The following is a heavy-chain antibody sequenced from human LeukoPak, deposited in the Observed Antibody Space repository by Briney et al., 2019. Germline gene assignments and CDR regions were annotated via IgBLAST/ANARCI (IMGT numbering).Heavy chain of an antibody. D-gene: IGHD3-3*01. Sequence: SETLSLTCAVSGGSFSGYYWSWIRQPPGKGLEWIGEINHSGSTNYNPSLKSRVTISVDTSKNQFSLKLSSVTAADTAVYYCARHYDFWSGYYTGQAFDIWGQGTMVTVSS. J-gene: IGHJ3*02. CDR1: GGSFSGYY. CDR2: INHSGST. CDR3: ARHYDFWSGYYTGQAFDI. V-gene: IGHV4-34*01.